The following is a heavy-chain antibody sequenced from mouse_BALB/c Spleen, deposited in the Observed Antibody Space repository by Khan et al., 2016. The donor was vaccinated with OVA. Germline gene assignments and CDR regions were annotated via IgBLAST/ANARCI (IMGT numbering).Heavy chain of an antibody. V-gene: IGHV1-7*01. J-gene: IGHJ2*01. Sequence: QIQLVQSGAELAKPGASVKMSCKASGYTFINYWILWIKQRPGQGLEWIGYINPSTGYTEYNQNFKDKATLPADISSSTAYMQLSSLTSEDSAVYYCARRGLRWDFDYWGQGTTLTVSS. CDR3: ARRGLRWDFDY. D-gene: IGHD1-1*01. CDR1: GYTFINYW. CDR2: INPSTGYT.